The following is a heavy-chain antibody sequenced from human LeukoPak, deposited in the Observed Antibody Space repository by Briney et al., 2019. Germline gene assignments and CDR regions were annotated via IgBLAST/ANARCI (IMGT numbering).Heavy chain of an antibody. V-gene: IGHV1-2*02. J-gene: IGHJ6*03. Sequence: GASVKVSCKASGYTFTGYYMHWVRQAPGQGLEWMGWINPNSGGTNYAQKFQGRVTMTRDTSISTAYMELSRLRSDDTAVYYCASGGSRDGYYHYYMDVWGKGTTVTVSS. CDR3: ASGGSRDGYYHYYMDV. CDR1: GYTFTGYY. D-gene: IGHD5-24*01. CDR2: INPNSGGT.